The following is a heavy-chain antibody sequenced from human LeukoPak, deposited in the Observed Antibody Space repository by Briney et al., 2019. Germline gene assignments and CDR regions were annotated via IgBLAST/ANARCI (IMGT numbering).Heavy chain of an antibody. D-gene: IGHD3-10*01. CDR3: ARARRNYSSGSPNWFDP. CDR2: IIPNSGGT. CDR1: GYTFTGYY. Sequence: ASVKVSCKASGYTFTGYYMHWVRQAPGQGLEWMGWIIPNSGGTNYAQKFQGRVTMTRDTSISTAYMKLSRLRSDDTAVYYCARARRNYSSGSPNWFDPWGQGTLVTVSS. V-gene: IGHV1-2*02. J-gene: IGHJ5*02.